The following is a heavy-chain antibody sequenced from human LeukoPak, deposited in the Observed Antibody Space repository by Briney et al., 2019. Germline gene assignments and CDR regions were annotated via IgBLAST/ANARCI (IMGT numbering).Heavy chain of an antibody. CDR1: GGSISSSNY. J-gene: IGHJ5*02. CDR2: IYHSGST. V-gene: IGHV4-4*02. Sequence: SETLSLTCAVSGGSISSSNYWSWVRQPPGKGLEWIGEIYHSGSTNYNPSLKSRVTISVDRPKNQFSLKLNSVTAADTAVYYYVRERQIRGGFDPWGQGTLVTVSS. D-gene: IGHD3-16*01. CDR3: VRERQIRGGFDP.